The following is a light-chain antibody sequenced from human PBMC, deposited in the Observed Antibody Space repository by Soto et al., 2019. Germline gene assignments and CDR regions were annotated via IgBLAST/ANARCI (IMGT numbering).Light chain of an antibody. CDR1: QSISSW. CDR2: KAS. V-gene: IGKV1-5*03. CDR3: RQYNRYPLT. Sequence: DIQMTQSPSTLSASVGVRVTITCRASQSISSWLAWYQQKPGKAPNLLIYKASSLASGVPSRFNGSGPRREVAVTFCSLQPDDFAKYCCRQYNRYPLTFGGGTKVQIK. J-gene: IGKJ4*01.